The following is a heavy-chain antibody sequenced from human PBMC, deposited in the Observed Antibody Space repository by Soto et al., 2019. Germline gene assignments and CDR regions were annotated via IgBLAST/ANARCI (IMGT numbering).Heavy chain of an antibody. J-gene: IGHJ4*02. CDR1: GGTFSSYA. V-gene: IGHV1-69*13. CDR3: AREVWYNWNGYYFDY. D-gene: IGHD1-20*01. CDR2: IIPIFGTA. Sequence: ASVKVSCKASGGTFSSYAISWVRQAPGQGLEWMGGIIPIFGTANYAQKFQGRVTITADESTSTAYMELSSLRSEDTAVYYCAREVWYNWNGYYFDYWGQGTLVTVSS.